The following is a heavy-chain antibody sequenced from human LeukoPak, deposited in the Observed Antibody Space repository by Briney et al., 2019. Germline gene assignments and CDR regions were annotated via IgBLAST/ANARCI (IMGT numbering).Heavy chain of an antibody. CDR2: INSDGSST. V-gene: IGHV3-74*01. D-gene: IGHD3-10*01. Sequence: GGSLRLSCAASGFTFSSYWMHWVRQAPGKGLVWVSRINSDGSSTSYADSVNGRFTISRDNAKNTLYLPMNSLRAEDTAVYYCARGFYYYGSGSYYFNWFDPWGQGALVTVSS. J-gene: IGHJ5*02. CDR1: GFTFSSYW. CDR3: ARGFYYYGSGSYYFNWFDP.